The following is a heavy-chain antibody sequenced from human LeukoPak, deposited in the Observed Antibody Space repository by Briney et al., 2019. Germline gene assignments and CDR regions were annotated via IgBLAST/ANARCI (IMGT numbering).Heavy chain of an antibody. CDR2: IYTSGST. Sequence: SETLSLTCTVSGGSISSYYWSWIRQPAGKGLEWIGRIYTSGSTNYNPSLKSRITMSVDTSKNQFSLKLSSVTAADTAVYYCARDFTDSGSSLVYYYYYYMDVWGKGTTVTVSS. CDR1: GGSISSYY. CDR3: ARDFTDSGSSLVYYYYYYMDV. V-gene: IGHV4-4*07. D-gene: IGHD1-26*01. J-gene: IGHJ6*03.